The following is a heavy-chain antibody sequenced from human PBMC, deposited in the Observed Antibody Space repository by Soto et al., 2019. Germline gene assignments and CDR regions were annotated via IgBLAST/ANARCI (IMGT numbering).Heavy chain of an antibody. J-gene: IGHJ2*01. CDR2: ISYDGKQT. V-gene: IGHV3-30*03. Sequence: SLRLSCGAPGVTFKDYGMHWVRQAPGKGLEWVAVISYDGKQTYYADSVKGRFTISKDKSKRTLFLQMNSLRVDDTAVYYCARDGCGSNWYFDLWGPGTLVTVSS. CDR1: GVTFKDYG. CDR3: ARDGCGSNWYFDL.